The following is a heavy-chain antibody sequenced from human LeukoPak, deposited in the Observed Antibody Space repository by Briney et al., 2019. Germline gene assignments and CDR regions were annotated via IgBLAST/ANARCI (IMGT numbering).Heavy chain of an antibody. D-gene: IGHD3-10*01. CDR2: IYPGDSDT. J-gene: IGHJ5*02. CDR3: ARHSEVYGSGSRGFDP. V-gene: IGHV5-51*01. CDR1: GYSFSSYW. Sequence: GESLKISCKASGYSFSSYWIGWVRQMPGKGLEWMGIIYPGDSDTRYRPSFQGQVTISADKSINTAYLQWSSLKASDTAMYYCARHSEVYGSGSRGFDPWGQGTLVTVSS.